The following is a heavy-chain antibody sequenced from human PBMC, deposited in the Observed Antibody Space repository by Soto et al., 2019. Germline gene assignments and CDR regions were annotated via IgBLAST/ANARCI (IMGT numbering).Heavy chain of an antibody. Sequence: QVQLQESGPGLVKPSQTLSLTCSVAGGSITSGGYYWSWIRQHPGKGLEWIGYIFYSGRTDYNPSLKGRVTISVDTSETQLSLNLTSVTAAETAVYYSARDDYEYYRASVGSMGPSHWFDPWGQGTLVTVSS. V-gene: IGHV4-31*03. D-gene: IGHD3-10*01. CDR2: IFYSGRT. CDR1: GGSITSGGYY. J-gene: IGHJ5*02. CDR3: ARDDYEYYRASVGSMGPSHWFDP.